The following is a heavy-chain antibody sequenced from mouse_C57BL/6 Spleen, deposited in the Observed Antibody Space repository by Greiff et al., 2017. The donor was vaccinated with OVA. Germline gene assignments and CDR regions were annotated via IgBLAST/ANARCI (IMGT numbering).Heavy chain of an antibody. V-gene: IGHV5-9-1*02. J-gene: IGHJ3*01. CDR2: ISSGGDYI. D-gene: IGHD2-1*01. Sequence: EVKLVESGEGLVKPGGSLKLSCAASGFTFSSYAMSWVRQTPEKRLEWVAYISSGGDYIYYADTVKGRFTISRDNARNTLYLQMGSLKSEDTAMYYCTRDGYGNYEAWFAYWGQGTLVTGSA. CDR3: TRDGYGNYEAWFAY. CDR1: GFTFSSYA.